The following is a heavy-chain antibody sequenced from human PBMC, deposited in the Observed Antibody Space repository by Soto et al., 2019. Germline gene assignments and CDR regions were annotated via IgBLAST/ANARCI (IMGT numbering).Heavy chain of an antibody. D-gene: IGHD2-15*01. CDR3: ARAAMGVVARGIDV. J-gene: IGHJ6*02. CDR2: IYYSGST. Sequence: PSETLSLTCTVSGGSISSYYWSWIRQPPGKGLEWIGYIYYSGSTNYNPSLKSRVTISVDPSKNQFSLKLSSVTAADTAVYYCARAAMGVVARGIDVWGQGTTVTVSS. V-gene: IGHV4-59*01. CDR1: GGSISSYY.